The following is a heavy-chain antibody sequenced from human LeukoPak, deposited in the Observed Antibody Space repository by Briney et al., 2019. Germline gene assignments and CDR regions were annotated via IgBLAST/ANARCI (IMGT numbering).Heavy chain of an antibody. CDR1: GFSFSAFG. Sequence: PGGSLRLSCSISGFSFSAFGMHWVRQAPGKGLEWVALNTYYGDSVKGRFIISRDASKNTLFLQMDSLRAEDTAVYYCARGDYYDSSGPDYWGQGTLVTVSS. V-gene: IGHV3-30*19. J-gene: IGHJ4*02. CDR2: NT. CDR3: ARGDYYDSSGPDY. D-gene: IGHD3-22*01.